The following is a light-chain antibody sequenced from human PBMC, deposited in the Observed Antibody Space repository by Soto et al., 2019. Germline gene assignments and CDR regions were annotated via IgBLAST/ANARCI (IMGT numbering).Light chain of an antibody. J-gene: IGKJ2*01. CDR1: QSISSW. V-gene: IGKV1-5*03. CDR3: QQYNSYPWL. Sequence: DIQMTQSPSTLSASVGDRVTITCRASQSISSWLAWYQQKPGKAPKLLIYKASSLESGVPSRFSGSGSGTEFTLAISSLQPDDFATYYCQQYNSYPWLFGQGTKLEIK. CDR2: KAS.